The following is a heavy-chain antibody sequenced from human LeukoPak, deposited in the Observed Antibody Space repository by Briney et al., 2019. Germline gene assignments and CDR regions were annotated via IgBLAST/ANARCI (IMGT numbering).Heavy chain of an antibody. Sequence: GGSLRLSCAASGFTFSDYYMTWIRQAPGKGLEWVSYISSSGSTIYYADSVKGRFTISRDNAKKPLYMQMNSLRAEDTAVYYCARDCRDGYNCGDYWGQGTLVTVSS. J-gene: IGHJ4*02. CDR2: ISSSGSTI. D-gene: IGHD5-24*01. CDR1: GFTFSDYY. CDR3: ARDCRDGYNCGDY. V-gene: IGHV3-11*01.